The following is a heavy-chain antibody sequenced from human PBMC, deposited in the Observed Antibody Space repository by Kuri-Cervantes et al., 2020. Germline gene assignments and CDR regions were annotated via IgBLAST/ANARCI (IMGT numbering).Heavy chain of an antibody. Sequence: GGSLRLSCTASGFTFSSYAMSWVRQAPGKGLEWVSSISSSSSYIYYADSVKGRFTISRDNAKNSLYLQMNSLRAEDTAVYYCARRSVPDPWGQGTLVTVSS. V-gene: IGHV3-21*01. CDR2: ISSSSSYI. CDR1: GFTFSSYA. J-gene: IGHJ5*02. CDR3: ARRSVPDP.